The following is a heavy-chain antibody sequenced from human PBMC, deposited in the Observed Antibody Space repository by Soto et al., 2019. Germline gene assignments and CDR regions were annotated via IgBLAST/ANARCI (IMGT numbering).Heavy chain of an antibody. D-gene: IGHD3-10*01. CDR1: GFTFSSYA. V-gene: IGHV3-23*01. Sequence: GGSLRLSCAASGFTFSSYAMSWVRQAPGKGLEWVSAISGSGGSTYYADSVKGRFTISRDNSKNTLYLQMNSLRAEDTAVYYCAKVEGILWFGELYEDPGAFDIWGQGTMVTVSS. CDR3: AKVEGILWFGELYEDPGAFDI. J-gene: IGHJ3*02. CDR2: ISGSGGST.